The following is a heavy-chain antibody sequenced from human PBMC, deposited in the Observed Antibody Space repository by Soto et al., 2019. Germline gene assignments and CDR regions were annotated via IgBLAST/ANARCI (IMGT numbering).Heavy chain of an antibody. CDR1: GGSISSGGYY. Sequence: PSETLSLTCTVSGGSISSGGYYWSWIRQHPGKGLEWIGYIYYSGSTYYNPSLKSRVTISVDTSKNQFSLKLSSVTAADTAVYYCARGFLNVDTAMVTIKSYYYYGMDVWGQGTTVTVSS. CDR3: ARGFLNVDTAMVTIKSYYYYGMDV. D-gene: IGHD5-18*01. V-gene: IGHV4-31*03. CDR2: IYYSGST. J-gene: IGHJ6*02.